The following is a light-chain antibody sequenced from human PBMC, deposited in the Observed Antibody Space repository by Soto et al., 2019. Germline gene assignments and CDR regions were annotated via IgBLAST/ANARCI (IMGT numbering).Light chain of an antibody. CDR3: SSFTINNGVV. CDR2: EVT. CDR1: SSDVGGYDY. Sequence: QSVLTQPACVSGSPGQSITISCTGTSSDVGGYDYVSWYQQHPGKAPKLMIYEVTYRPSGVSNRFSGSKSDNTASLTISGLQAEDEADYYCSSFTINNGVVFGTGTKVTVL. J-gene: IGLJ1*01. V-gene: IGLV2-14*01.